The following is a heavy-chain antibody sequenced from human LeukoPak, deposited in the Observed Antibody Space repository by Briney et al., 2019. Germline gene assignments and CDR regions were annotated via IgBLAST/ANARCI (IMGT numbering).Heavy chain of an antibody. V-gene: IGHV1-2*02. J-gene: IGHJ4*02. CDR2: INPNSGGT. CDR1: GYTFSGYS. D-gene: IGHD1-14*01. CDR3: ARASGTIDY. Sequence: ASVKFSCKACGYTFSGYSLHWVRQGPGQGLEWMGWINPNSGGTNYAQKFQGRVTMTRDTSISTAYMELSRLRSDDTAVYYCARASGTIDYWGQGTLVTVSS.